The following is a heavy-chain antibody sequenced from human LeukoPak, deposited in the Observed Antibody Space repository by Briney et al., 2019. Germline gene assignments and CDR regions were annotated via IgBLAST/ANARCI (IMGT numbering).Heavy chain of an antibody. Sequence: PGGSLRLSCAASGFIFRTYSMNWVRQAPGKGLEWVSYISGSSSAIYYGDSAKGRFTISRDNAKNSLDLQMNSLRAEDTAVYFCARGPLTSLDYWGQGTLVTVSS. J-gene: IGHJ4*02. CDR1: GFIFRTYS. V-gene: IGHV3-48*01. CDR2: ISGSSSAI. D-gene: IGHD2/OR15-2a*01. CDR3: ARGPLTSLDY.